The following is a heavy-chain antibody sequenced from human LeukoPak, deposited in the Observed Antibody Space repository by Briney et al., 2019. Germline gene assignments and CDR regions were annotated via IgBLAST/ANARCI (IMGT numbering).Heavy chain of an antibody. Sequence: ASVKVSCKASGYTFTSYYMHWVRQAPGQGLEWMGIINPSGGSTSYAQKFQGRVTMTRDTSTSTVYMELSSLRSEDTAVYYRARRTRLGYCTNGVCPYYFDYWGQGTLVTVSS. CDR1: GYTFTSYY. D-gene: IGHD2-8*01. J-gene: IGHJ4*02. V-gene: IGHV1-46*01. CDR2: INPSGGST. CDR3: ARRTRLGYCTNGVCPYYFDY.